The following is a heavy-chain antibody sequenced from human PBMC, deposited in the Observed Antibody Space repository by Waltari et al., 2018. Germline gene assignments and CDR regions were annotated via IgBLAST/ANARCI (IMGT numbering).Heavy chain of an antibody. Sequence: QLVQSGGGLVQPGGSLRLACEGSGFTFNRYWMYWVRQVPGKGLMGVSRINTDGSSRPYADSVKGRVTISRDNARDTVYLQMDSLTVEDTAVYYCARDCPRHQNSPCLDVWGQGTTVTVSS. J-gene: IGHJ6*02. D-gene: IGHD4-4*01. CDR2: INTDGSSR. V-gene: IGHV3-74*03. CDR3: ARDCPRHQNSPCLDV. CDR1: GFTFNRYW.